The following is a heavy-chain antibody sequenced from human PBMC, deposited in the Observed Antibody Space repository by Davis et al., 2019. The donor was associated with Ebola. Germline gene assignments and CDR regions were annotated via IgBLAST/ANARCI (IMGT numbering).Heavy chain of an antibody. V-gene: IGHV1-2*06. Sequence: ASVKVSCKASGYTFTAYYILWVRQAPGQGLEWMGRINPSSGGTNYAQNVQGRVTMTTDTSTTTAYMEVGSLRSDDTAVYYCARAQFPTTSDHWGQGTLVTVSS. J-gene: IGHJ4*02. CDR1: GYTFTAYY. CDR2: INPSSGGT. D-gene: IGHD1-1*01. CDR3: ARAQFPTTSDH.